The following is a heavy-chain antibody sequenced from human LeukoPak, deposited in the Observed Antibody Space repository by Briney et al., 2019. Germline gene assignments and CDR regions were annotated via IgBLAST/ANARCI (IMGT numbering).Heavy chain of an antibody. CDR2: LSYDGANK. J-gene: IGHJ4*02. V-gene: IGHV3-30*18. Sequence: GRSLRLSCVASGFTFSSYSMQWVRQTPGKGLEWVAILSYDGANKFYGETVKGRFTISRDNSQNTVYLQMNSLRADDTAVYYCAKGGTSVTRYVDLWGQGTLVTVSS. D-gene: IGHD4-17*01. CDR1: GFTFSSYS. CDR3: AKGGTSVTRYVDL.